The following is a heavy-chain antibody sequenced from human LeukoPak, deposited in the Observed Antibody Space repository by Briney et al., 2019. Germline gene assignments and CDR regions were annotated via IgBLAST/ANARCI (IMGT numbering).Heavy chain of an antibody. Sequence: SETLSLTCAVSGVSVSSSNWWSWVRQPPGKGLEWIGEIFVSGTTNYSPSLKSRVYISLDRSQNQFSLKLNSVTAADTAVYYCARGITMVRGVLDNWGQGTLVTVSS. CDR2: IFVSGTT. V-gene: IGHV4-4*02. D-gene: IGHD3-10*01. CDR1: GVSVSSSNW. J-gene: IGHJ4*02. CDR3: ARGITMVRGVLDN.